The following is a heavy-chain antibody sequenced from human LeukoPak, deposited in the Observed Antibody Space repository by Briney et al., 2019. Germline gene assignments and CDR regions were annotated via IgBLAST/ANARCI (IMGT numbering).Heavy chain of an antibody. J-gene: IGHJ4*02. V-gene: IGHV3-21*01. CDR1: GCTFSSYS. CDR3: ARGGYFDY. CDR2: ISSSGGYI. Sequence: GGSLRLSCAASGCTFSSYSMDWVHQAPGKGLEWVSSISSSGGYIYYADSVKGRFTVSRDNAKNSLFLQMNSLKAEDTAVYYCARGGYFDYWGQGTLVTVSS.